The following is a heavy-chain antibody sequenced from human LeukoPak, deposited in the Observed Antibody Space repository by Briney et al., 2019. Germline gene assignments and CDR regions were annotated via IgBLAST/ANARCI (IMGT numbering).Heavy chain of an antibody. J-gene: IGHJ3*02. V-gene: IGHV4-4*07. CDR3: ARTYSAHDAFDI. CDR2: IYTSGST. CDR1: GGSISSYY. Sequence: SETLSLTCTVSGGSISSYYWSRIRQPAGKGLEWIGRIYTSGSTNYNPSLKSRVTMSVDTSKNQFSLKLSSVTAADTAVYYCARTYSAHDAFDIWGQGTMVTVSS. D-gene: IGHD6-13*01.